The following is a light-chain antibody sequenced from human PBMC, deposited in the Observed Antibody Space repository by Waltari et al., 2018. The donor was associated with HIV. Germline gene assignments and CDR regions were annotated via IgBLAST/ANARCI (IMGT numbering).Light chain of an antibody. CDR2: DNH. J-gene: IGLJ3*02. CDR1: SSNIGNNY. Sequence: QSVLTQPPSVSAAPGQMVTISCSGSSSNIGNNYVSWYQQLPGTAPKLLIYDNHRRPSGIPDRCSGSKSGTSATLGITGLQTGDEADYYCCSYGGSSTWVFGGGTKLTVL. V-gene: IGLV1-51*01. CDR3: CSYGGSSTWV.